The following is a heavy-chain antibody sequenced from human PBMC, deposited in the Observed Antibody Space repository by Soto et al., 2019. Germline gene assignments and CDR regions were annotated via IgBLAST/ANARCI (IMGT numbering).Heavy chain of an antibody. J-gene: IGHJ3*01. CDR2: IYYNGNT. Sequence: SETLSLTCTLSGVSITSGAYYCTWVRQHPGKGLEWIGYIYYNGNTYFSPSLKSRLTISIDTSKNQFSLKLSSVTAADTAMYYCARARLRAVYAFDFWGQGTMVTVSS. CDR1: GVSITSGAYY. V-gene: IGHV4-31*03. D-gene: IGHD4-17*01. CDR3: ARARLRAVYAFDF.